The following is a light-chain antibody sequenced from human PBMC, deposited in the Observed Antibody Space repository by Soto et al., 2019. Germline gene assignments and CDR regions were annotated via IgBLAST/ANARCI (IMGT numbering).Light chain of an antibody. CDR3: QQRSLT. CDR2: DAS. CDR1: QSVSSY. Sequence: EIVLTQSPATLSLSPGERATLSCRASQSVSSYLAWYQQKPGQAPRLLIYDASNRATGIPARFSGSGSGTDFTRTISSLEPEDFAVYYCQQRSLTFGGGTKVEI. J-gene: IGKJ4*01. V-gene: IGKV3-11*01.